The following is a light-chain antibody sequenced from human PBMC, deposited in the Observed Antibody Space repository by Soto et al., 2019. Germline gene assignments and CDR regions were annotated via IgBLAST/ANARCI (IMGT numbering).Light chain of an antibody. V-gene: IGKV1-5*01. J-gene: IGKJ1*01. CDR1: QSISSW. CDR2: DAS. CDR3: QQYSSYWT. Sequence: EIHMTHSPSAVSASVGDRVTITCRASQSISSWLAWYQQKPGKAPKFLIYDASNLESGVPSRFSGSGSGTEFTLTISSLQPDDFATYYCQQYSSYWTFGQASNV.